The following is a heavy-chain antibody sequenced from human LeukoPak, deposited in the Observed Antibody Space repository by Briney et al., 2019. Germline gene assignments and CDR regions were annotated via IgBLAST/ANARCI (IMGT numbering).Heavy chain of an antibody. CDR3: ARHSQSYGPYNWFDP. CDR2: IFHSGSP. CDR1: DGPISSYH. J-gene: IGHJ5*01. Sequence: NPSETLSLTCNVTDGPISSYHWSWIRHPPGKGLQCLGYIFHSGSPHYNPSLKSRLTLSLDTSRSQISLKLDSVTAADTAVYFCARHSQSYGPYNWFDPWGQGALVTVSS. V-gene: IGHV4-59*08. D-gene: IGHD3-16*01.